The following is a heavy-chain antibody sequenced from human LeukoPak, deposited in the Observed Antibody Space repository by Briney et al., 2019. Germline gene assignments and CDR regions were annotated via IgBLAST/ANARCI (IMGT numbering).Heavy chain of an antibody. CDR3: ARPREWGLRWPRGEYYYFDY. V-gene: IGHV1-46*01. Sequence: GASVKVSCRASGYTFTSYYMHWVRQAPGQGLEWMGIINPSGGSTSYAQKFQGRVTMTRDTSTSTVYMELSSLRSEDTAVYYCARPREWGLRWPRGEYYYFDYWGQGTLVTVSS. CDR1: GYTFTSYY. J-gene: IGHJ4*02. D-gene: IGHD4-23*01. CDR2: INPSGGST.